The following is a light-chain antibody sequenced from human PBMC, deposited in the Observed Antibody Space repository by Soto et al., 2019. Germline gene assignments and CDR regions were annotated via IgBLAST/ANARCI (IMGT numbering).Light chain of an antibody. CDR2: AAS. CDR1: QDISNY. V-gene: IGKV1-27*01. J-gene: IGKJ4*01. CDR3: QRYDDAPLT. Sequence: MQLTQTPSSLSATVGDRVTMTCRASQDISNYLVWYQQQPGKVPKLLIYAASTLHSGVPSRFSGSGSGTDFTLTISSLQPEDIGTYYCQRYDDAPLTFGGGTKVDIK.